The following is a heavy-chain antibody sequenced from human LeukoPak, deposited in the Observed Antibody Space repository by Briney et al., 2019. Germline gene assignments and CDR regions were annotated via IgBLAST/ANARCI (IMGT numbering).Heavy chain of an antibody. CDR1: GGSFSGHY. V-gene: IGHV4-34*01. D-gene: IGHD4-17*01. CDR2: INYSGST. Sequence: NASETLSLTCAVNGGSFSGHYCSWIRQPPGKGLEWIGEINYSGSTSYNPSLKSRVTISADTSKNQFSLKLGSVTAADTAVYYCARTSEDTGYGDFDYWGQGTLVTVSS. CDR3: ARTSEDTGYGDFDY. J-gene: IGHJ4*02.